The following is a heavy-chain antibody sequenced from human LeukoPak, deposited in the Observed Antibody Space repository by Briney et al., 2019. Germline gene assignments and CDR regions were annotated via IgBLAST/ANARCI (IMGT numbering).Heavy chain of an antibody. CDR1: GFPFSKYS. CDR3: ARDGGAWIQLWSEHYFDY. J-gene: IGHJ4*02. D-gene: IGHD5-18*01. Sequence: QTGGSLRLSCTASGFPFSKYSIHWVRQAPGKGLEWVAFISKNGSNKYYADSVKGRFTISRDNSKNTLYLQMNSLRAEDTAVYYCARDGGAWIQLWSEHYFDYWGQGTLVTVSS. V-gene: IGHV3-30*04. CDR2: ISKNGSNK.